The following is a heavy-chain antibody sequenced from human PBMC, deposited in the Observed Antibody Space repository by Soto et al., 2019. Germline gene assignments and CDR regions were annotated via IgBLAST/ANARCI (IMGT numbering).Heavy chain of an antibody. CDR3: ESMGVEYSSPKYGMEV. Sequence: SGTXSLTGTFSVGSIIIYYCIWIRQPAGRGLEWIGRMYATGSTNYNPSLKSRVTMSVDTSKNQFSLKLTFVTAADTAVYYCESMGVEYSSPKYGMEVWGQGTTVTVSS. J-gene: IGHJ6*02. V-gene: IGHV4-4*07. CDR1: VGSIIIYY. D-gene: IGHD6-6*01. CDR2: MYATGST.